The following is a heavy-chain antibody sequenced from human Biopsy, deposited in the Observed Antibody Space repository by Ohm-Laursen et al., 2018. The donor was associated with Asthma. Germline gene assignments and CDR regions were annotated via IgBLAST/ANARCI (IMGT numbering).Heavy chain of an antibody. CDR1: GFTFSSYG. Sequence: RSLRLSCTASGFTFSSYGMDWVRQAPGKGLEWVALMSYDGSIKDYADSVKGRFTISRDNSMNTLYLHMNSLRVEDTAVYYCARGLDYSGRSGFDYCGQGTLVTVSS. D-gene: IGHD3-10*01. CDR3: ARGLDYSGRSGFDY. CDR2: MSYDGSIK. J-gene: IGHJ4*02. V-gene: IGHV3-33*05.